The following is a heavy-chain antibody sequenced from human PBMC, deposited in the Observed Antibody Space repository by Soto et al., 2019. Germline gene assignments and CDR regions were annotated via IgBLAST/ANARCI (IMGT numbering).Heavy chain of an antibody. D-gene: IGHD3-22*01. CDR2: ISGYNGNT. Sequence: QVQLVQSGAEVENPGASVTVSCKASGYTFSNYGISWVRQAPGQGLEWMGWISGYNGNTNHAQKLQGRITMTTDIPTSTAYMELRSLRSDDTAVYYCARDPRTYYYDTSGSPIDFWGQGTLVTVSS. V-gene: IGHV1-18*01. CDR1: GYTFSNYG. CDR3: ARDPRTYYYDTSGSPIDF. J-gene: IGHJ4*02.